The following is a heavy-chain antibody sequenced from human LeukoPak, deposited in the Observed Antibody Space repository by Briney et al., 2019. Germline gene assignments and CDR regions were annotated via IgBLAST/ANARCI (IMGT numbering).Heavy chain of an antibody. V-gene: IGHV3-7*01. D-gene: IGHD5-12*01. CDR3: AGDGDIGATTAYYFEY. Sequence: GGSLRLSCAASGFTFSSYWMSWVRQAPGKGLDWVANIKQDGSEKYYVDSVKGRFTISRDNAKNSLYLQMNSLRAEDTAVYYCAGDGDIGATTAYYFEYWGQGTLVTVSA. CDR2: IKQDGSEK. CDR1: GFTFSSYW. J-gene: IGHJ4*02.